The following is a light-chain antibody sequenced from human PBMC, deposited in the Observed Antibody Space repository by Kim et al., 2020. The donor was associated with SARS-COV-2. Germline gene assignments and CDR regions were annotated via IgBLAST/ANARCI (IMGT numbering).Light chain of an antibody. CDR3: QQYGSSPMYT. CDR1: QSVSSSY. J-gene: IGKJ2*01. CDR2: DAS. Sequence: SPGERATLSCRASQSVSSSYLAWYQQKPGQAPRLLIYDASSRATGIPDRFSGSGSGTGFTLTISRLEPEDFAVYYCQQYGSSPMYTFGQGTKLEI. V-gene: IGKV3-20*01.